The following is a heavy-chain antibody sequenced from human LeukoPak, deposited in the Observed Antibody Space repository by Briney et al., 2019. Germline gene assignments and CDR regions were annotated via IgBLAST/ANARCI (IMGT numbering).Heavy chain of an antibody. V-gene: IGHV1-46*01. CDR2: IDPSGGST. D-gene: IGHD1-26*01. CDR3: ARAQSGSYLGNWFDP. J-gene: IGHJ5*02. Sequence: ASVMVSCKTSGYTFTSYYIHWVRQAPGQGLEWMGLIDPSGGSTSYAQNFQGRVTMTRDTSTSTVYMELSSLRSEDTAVYYCARAQSGSYLGNWFDPWGQGTLVTVSS. CDR1: GYTFTSYY.